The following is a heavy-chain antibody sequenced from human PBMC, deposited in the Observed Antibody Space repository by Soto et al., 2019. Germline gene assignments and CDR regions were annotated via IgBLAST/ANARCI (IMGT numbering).Heavy chain of an antibody. CDR2: ISGTSNTI. V-gene: IGHV3-11*01. Sequence: QVRLVESGGGLVKPGGSLRLSCAASGFAFSDYYMSWIRQAPGKGLEWLSYISGTSNTIYYADSVKGRFTISRDNAKNALYLQMNGLRAEDTAVYYCAREGNRFQHWGQGTLVTVSS. J-gene: IGHJ1*01. D-gene: IGHD3-10*01. CDR3: AREGNRFQH. CDR1: GFAFSDYY.